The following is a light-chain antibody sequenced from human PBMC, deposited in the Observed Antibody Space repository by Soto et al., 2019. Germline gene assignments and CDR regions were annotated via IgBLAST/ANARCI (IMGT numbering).Light chain of an antibody. J-gene: IGLJ1*01. Sequence: QSALTQPASVSGSPGQSITISCTGTSSDVGGYNYVSWYQQHPGKAPKLMIYEVSNRPSGVSNRFSGSKSGNTASLTISGLPAEDVAVYYSCSYTSSSIDYVFGTGTKLTVL. CDR3: CSYTSSSIDYV. CDR1: SSDVGGYNY. CDR2: EVS. V-gene: IGLV2-14*01.